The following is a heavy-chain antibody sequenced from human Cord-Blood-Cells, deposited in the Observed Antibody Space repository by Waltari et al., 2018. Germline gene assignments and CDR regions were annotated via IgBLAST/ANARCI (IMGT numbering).Heavy chain of an antibody. CDR3: ARSYANTLGGVIAYYFDY. CDR2: IIPIFGTA. J-gene: IGHJ4*02. CDR1: GGTFSSYA. D-gene: IGHD3-16*02. Sequence: QVQLVQSGAEVKKPGSSVKVSCKASGGTFSSYAISWVRQDPGQGLEWMGGIIPIFGTANDAQKFQGRVTITADESTSTAYMELSSLRSEDTAVYYCARSYANTLGGVIAYYFDYWGQGTLVTVSS. V-gene: IGHV1-69*01.